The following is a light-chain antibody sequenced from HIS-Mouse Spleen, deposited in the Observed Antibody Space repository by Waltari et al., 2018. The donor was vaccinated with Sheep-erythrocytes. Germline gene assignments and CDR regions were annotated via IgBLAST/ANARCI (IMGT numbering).Light chain of an antibody. CDR1: SSDVGGYNY. J-gene: IGLJ2*01. CDR2: DVS. CDR3: CSYAGSYTFVV. V-gene: IGLV2-11*01. Sequence: QSALTQPRSVSGSPGQSVTISCTGTSSDVGGYNYVSWYQQHPGKAPKLMIYDVSKRPSGIPDRFSGSKSGNPASLTISVLQAEDEADYYCCSYAGSYTFVVFGGGTKLTVL.